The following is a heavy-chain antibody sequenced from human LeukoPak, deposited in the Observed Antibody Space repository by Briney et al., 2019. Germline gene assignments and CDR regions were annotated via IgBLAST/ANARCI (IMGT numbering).Heavy chain of an antibody. D-gene: IGHD3-10*01. CDR3: AKSNGYGLVDI. V-gene: IGHV4-4*07. J-gene: IGHJ3*02. CDR2: IHTSGNT. CDR1: GGSFSTYY. Sequence: KPSETLSLTCTVSGGSFSTYYWSWIRQPAGKGLEWIGRIHTSGNTHYNPSLKSRVTMSVDTSQNQFSLNLSSVTAADTAVYYCAKSNGYGLVDIGGQGTMVTVSS.